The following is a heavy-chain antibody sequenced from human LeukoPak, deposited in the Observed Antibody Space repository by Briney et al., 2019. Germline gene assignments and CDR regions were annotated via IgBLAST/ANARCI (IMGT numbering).Heavy chain of an antibody. D-gene: IGHD3-22*01. CDR2: IYYTGST. CDR1: GGSISSSLYY. Sequence: SETLSLTCIVSGGSISSSLYYWGWIRQPPGKGLEWIGSIYYTGSTYYNPSLKNRVTISGDTSKNQFSLKLSSVTAADTAVYYCARDLRLISYGVAITAYFDNWGQGALVTVSS. CDR3: ARDLRLISYGVAITAYFDN. J-gene: IGHJ4*02. V-gene: IGHV4-39*07.